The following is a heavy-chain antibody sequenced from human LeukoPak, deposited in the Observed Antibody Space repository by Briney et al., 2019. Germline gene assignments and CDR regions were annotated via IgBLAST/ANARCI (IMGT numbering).Heavy chain of an antibody. CDR3: ASEAGGYCSGGSCYRALGY. CDR2: ISAYNGNT. CDR1: GYTFTIYG. V-gene: IGHV1-18*01. Sequence: ASVTVSFTGSGYTFTIYGISWVRQAPGQGGGGMGWISAYNGNTNYSQKLQGRVSITTDRATSTAYMELRSLRSDDTAVYYCASEAGGYCSGGSCYRALGYWGQGTLVTVSS. J-gene: IGHJ4*02. D-gene: IGHD2-15*01.